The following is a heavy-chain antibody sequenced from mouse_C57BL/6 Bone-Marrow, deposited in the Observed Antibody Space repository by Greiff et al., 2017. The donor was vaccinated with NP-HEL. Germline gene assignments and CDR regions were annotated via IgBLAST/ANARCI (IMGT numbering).Heavy chain of an antibody. CDR2: ISSGGSYT. D-gene: IGHD2-3*01. Sequence: EVKLMESGGDLVKPGGSLKLSCAASGFTFSSYGMSWVRQTPDKRLEWVATISSGGSYTYYPDSVKGRFTISRDNAKNTLYLQMSSLKSEDTAMYYCARGGWLLQGDYWGQGTTLTGSS. J-gene: IGHJ2*01. V-gene: IGHV5-6*01. CDR1: GFTFSSYG. CDR3: ARGGWLLQGDY.